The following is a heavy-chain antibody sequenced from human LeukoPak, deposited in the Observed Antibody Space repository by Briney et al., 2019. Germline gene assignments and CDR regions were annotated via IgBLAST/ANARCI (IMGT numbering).Heavy chain of an antibody. J-gene: IGHJ4*02. D-gene: IGHD3-16*01. CDR1: GYTFTSYY. V-gene: IGHV1-46*01. CDR2: INPSGGST. CDR3: AKDLWESHLTAAPNDY. Sequence: ASVKVSCKASGYTFTSYYMHWVRQAPGQGLEWMGIINPSGGSTSYAQNLQGRVTMTTDTSTSTAYMELRSLRSDDTAVYYCAKDLWESHLTAAPNDYWGQGTLVTVSS.